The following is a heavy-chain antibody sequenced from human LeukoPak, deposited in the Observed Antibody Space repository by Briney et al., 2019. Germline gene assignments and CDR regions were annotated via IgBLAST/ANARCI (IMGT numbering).Heavy chain of an antibody. D-gene: IGHD3-3*01. CDR2: ISGSGGST. CDR3: AKDQGRFLEWLLYFDY. Sequence: NPGGSLRLSCAASGFTFSSYAMSWVRQAPGKGLEWVSAISGSGGSTYYADSVKGRFTISRDNSKNTLYLQMNSLRAEDTAVYYCAKDQGRFLEWLLYFDYWGQGTLVTVSS. CDR1: GFTFSSYA. J-gene: IGHJ4*02. V-gene: IGHV3-23*01.